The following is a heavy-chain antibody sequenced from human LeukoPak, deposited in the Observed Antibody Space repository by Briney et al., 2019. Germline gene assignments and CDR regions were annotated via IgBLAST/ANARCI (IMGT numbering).Heavy chain of an antibody. CDR2: ISAYNGNT. J-gene: IGHJ6*02. Sequence: GASVKVSCKASGYTFTSYGISWVRQAPGQGLEWMGWISAYNGNTNYAQKLQGRVTMTTDTSTSTAYMELRSLRSDDTAAYYCASASSPYYYYGMDVWGQGTTVTVSS. D-gene: IGHD2-2*01. V-gene: IGHV1-18*01. CDR1: GYTFTSYG. CDR3: ASASSPYYYYGMDV.